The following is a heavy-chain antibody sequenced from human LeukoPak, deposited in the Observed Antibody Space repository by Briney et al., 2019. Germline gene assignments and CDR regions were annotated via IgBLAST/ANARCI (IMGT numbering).Heavy chain of an antibody. Sequence: GASVKVSCKASGYTFTGYYMHWVRQAPGQGLEWMGWINPNSGGTNYAQKFQGRVTMTRDTSISTAYMELSRLRSDDTAVYYCARERGSSGWMVRWFDPWGQGTLVTVSS. V-gene: IGHV1-2*02. CDR1: GYTFTGYY. J-gene: IGHJ5*02. CDR2: INPNSGGT. D-gene: IGHD6-19*01. CDR3: ARERGSSGWMVRWFDP.